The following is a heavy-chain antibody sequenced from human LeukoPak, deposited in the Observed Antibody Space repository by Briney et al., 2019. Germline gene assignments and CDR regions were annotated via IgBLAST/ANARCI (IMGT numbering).Heavy chain of an antibody. CDR1: GGSISSLNYH. V-gene: IGHV4-61*02. Sequence: PSETLSLTRTVSGGSISSLNYHWTWIRQPAGKGLELIGRIYTSGSTNYSPSFKSRVTISIDTSKNQFSLKLSSVTAADTPVYYCARDPGGSGPASWGPGTLVTVSS. CDR3: ARDPGGSGPAS. D-gene: IGHD6-19*01. J-gene: IGHJ5*02. CDR2: IYTSGST.